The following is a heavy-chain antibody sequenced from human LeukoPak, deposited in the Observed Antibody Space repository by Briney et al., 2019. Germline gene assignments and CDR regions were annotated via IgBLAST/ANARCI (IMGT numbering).Heavy chain of an antibody. CDR2: ISSSSTYI. Sequence: GGSLRLSCAASGFTFSSNTMTWVRQAPGKGLEWASSISSSSTYIYYADSVKGRFTISRDNAKNSLYLQINSLRAEDTAVYYCAKNSGNYYYGLDVWGQGTTVTVSS. J-gene: IGHJ6*02. D-gene: IGHD1-26*01. CDR1: GFTFSSNT. CDR3: AKNSGNYYYGLDV. V-gene: IGHV3-21*01.